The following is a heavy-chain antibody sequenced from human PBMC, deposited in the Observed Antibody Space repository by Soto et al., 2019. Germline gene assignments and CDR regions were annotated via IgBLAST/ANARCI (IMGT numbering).Heavy chain of an antibody. CDR2: INRDSSVI. D-gene: IGHD2-15*01. CDR1: GFSFSDFS. CDR3: ARDCAGTCWFAY. J-gene: IGHJ4*02. V-gene: IGHV3-48*01. Sequence: EVQLVESGGGKVQPGGSLRLSCAGSGFSFSDFSMNWVRQAPGKGLEWISYINRDSSVIMYADSLRGRVTISRDNAKNTLFLQINHLRVEDTAVYYCARDCAGTCWFAYWGPGIPVTVSS.